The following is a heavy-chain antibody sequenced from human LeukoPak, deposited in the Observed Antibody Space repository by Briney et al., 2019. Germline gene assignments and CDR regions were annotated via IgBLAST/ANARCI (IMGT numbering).Heavy chain of an antibody. CDR3: ARGRRLKGIAAAGTRWFDP. CDR2: INHSGST. V-gene: IGHV4-34*01. CDR1: GGSFSGYY. J-gene: IGHJ5*02. D-gene: IGHD6-13*01. Sequence: SSETLSLTCAVYGGSFSGYYWSWLRQPPGKGLEWLGEINHSGSTNYNPSLKSRVTISVDTSKNQFSLKLSSVTAADTAVYYCARGRRLKGIAAAGTRWFDPWGQGTLVTVSS.